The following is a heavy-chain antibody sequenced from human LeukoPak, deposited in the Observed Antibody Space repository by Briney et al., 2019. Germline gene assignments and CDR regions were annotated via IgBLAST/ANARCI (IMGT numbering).Heavy chain of an antibody. CDR1: GGSVSSSNW. CDR3: ARGSNASGRYPAFDY. CDR2: IYHSGNT. D-gene: IGHD3-10*01. V-gene: IGHV4-4*02. Sequence: SETLSLICAVSGGSVSSSNWWSWVRQPPGKGLEWIGEIYHSGNTNYNPSLKSRVTISVDKSKNQFSLKLSSVTAADTAVYYCARGSNASGRYPAFDYWGQGTLVTVSS. J-gene: IGHJ4*02.